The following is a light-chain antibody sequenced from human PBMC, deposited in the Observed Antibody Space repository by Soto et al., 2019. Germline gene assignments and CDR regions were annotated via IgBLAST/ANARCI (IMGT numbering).Light chain of an antibody. J-gene: IGKJ1*01. CDR2: HAS. CDR1: QSISNW. V-gene: IGKV1-5*01. CDR3: QQYHNYAYT. Sequence: QVTNSAATLPASLGDRVSISCRASQSISNWLAWYQQKPGTAPKLLIYHASTLESGVPSRFSGSGSGTEFTLTISSLQPDDFATYYCQQYHNYAYTFGQGTKVDIK.